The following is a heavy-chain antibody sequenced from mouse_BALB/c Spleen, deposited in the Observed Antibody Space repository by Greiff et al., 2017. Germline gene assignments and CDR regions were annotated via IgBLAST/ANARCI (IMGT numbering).Heavy chain of an antibody. D-gene: IGHD2-14*01. CDR3: ARGRYDGVDWFAY. CDR2: ISDGGSYT. J-gene: IGHJ3*01. V-gene: IGHV5-4*02. CDR1: GFTFSDYY. Sequence: EVQRVESGGGLVKPGGSLKLSCAASGFTFSDYYMYWVRQTPEKRLEWVATISDGGSYTYYPDSVKGRFTISRDNAKNNLYLQMSSLKSEDTAMYYCARGRYDGVDWFAYWGQGTLVTVSA.